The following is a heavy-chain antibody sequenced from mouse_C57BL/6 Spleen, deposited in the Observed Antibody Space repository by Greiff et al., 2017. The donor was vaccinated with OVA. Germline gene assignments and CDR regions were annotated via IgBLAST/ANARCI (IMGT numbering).Heavy chain of an antibody. CDR1: GYTFTSYW. Sequence: EVQLQQSGTVLARPGASVKMSCKTSGYTFTSYWMHWVKQRPGQGLEWIGAIYPGNSDTSYNQQFKGKAKLTAVTSASTAYMELSSLTNEDSAVYYCTRWDYGNYNAMDYWGPGTSVTVSS. D-gene: IGHD2-1*01. CDR3: TRWDYGNYNAMDY. CDR2: IYPGNSDT. V-gene: IGHV1-5*01. J-gene: IGHJ4*01.